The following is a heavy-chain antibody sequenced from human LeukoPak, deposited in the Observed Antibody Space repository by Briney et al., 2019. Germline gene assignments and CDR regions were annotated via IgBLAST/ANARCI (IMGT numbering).Heavy chain of an antibody. V-gene: IGHV3-74*01. CDR3: ISDHTGHDDY. J-gene: IGHJ4*02. CDR1: GFIFSSYS. CDR2: INIDGSTT. Sequence: PGGSLRLSCAASGFIFSSYSMSWVRQAPGKGLEWVSRINIDGSTTTYADSVKGRFTISRDNAKNTLSLQMNSLRADDTAVYYCISDHTGHDDYWGQGTLVTVSS. D-gene: IGHD1-1*01.